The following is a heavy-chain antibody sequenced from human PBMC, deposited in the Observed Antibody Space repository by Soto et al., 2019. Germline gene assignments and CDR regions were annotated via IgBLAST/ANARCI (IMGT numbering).Heavy chain of an antibody. CDR3: ARDGDGYDH. J-gene: IGHJ1*01. V-gene: IGHV4-61*01. Sequence: QVQLQESGPGLVKPSETLSLTCSVSGGSISSGSYYWTWIRQPPGKGLEWIGYIYSSGGTSYNPSLKRRVTISVDTSKNQFSLKLSSVTAADTAVYYCARDGDGYDHWGQGTLVTVSS. D-gene: IGHD5-12*01. CDR2: IYSSGGT. CDR1: GGSISSGSYY.